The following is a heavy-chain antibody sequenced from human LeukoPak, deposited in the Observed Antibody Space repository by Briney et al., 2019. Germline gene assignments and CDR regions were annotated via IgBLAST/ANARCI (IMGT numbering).Heavy chain of an antibody. CDR2: IIPILGIA. D-gene: IGHD4-11*01. J-gene: IGHJ4*02. CDR1: GGXFSSYA. Sequence: SVKVSCKASGGXFSSYAISWVRQAPGQGLEWMGRIIPILGIANYAQKFQGRVTITADKSTSTAYMELSSLRSEDTAVYYCAREVTVNPYYFDYWGQGTLVTVSS. V-gene: IGHV1-69*04. CDR3: AREVTVNPYYFDY.